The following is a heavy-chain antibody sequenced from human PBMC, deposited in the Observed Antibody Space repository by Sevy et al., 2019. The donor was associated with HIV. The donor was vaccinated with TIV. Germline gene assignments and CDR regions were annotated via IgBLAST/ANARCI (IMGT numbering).Heavy chain of an antibody. CDR2: ISSSGSTI. J-gene: IGHJ4*02. V-gene: IGHV3-11*01. CDR3: ARESQAEQQLVRGLFDY. Sequence: GGSLRLSCAASGFTFSDYYMSWIRQAPGKGLEWVSYISSSGSTIYYADSVKGRVTISRDKAKNSLYLQMNSLRAEDTAVYYCARESQAEQQLVRGLFDYWGQGTLVTVSS. CDR1: GFTFSDYY. D-gene: IGHD6-13*01.